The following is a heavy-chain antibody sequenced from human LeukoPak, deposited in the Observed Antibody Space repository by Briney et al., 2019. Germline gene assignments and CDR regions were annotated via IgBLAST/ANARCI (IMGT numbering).Heavy chain of an antibody. V-gene: IGHV1-2*02. Sequence: ASVKVSCKASGYTFTGYYMHWVRQAPGQGLEWMGWINPNSGGTNYAQKFQGRVTMTRDTSISTAYMELSRLRSDDTAVYYCARDQTKKQLVGFNYWGQGTLVTVSS. CDR1: GYTFTGYY. CDR3: ARDQTKKQLVGFNY. J-gene: IGHJ4*02. D-gene: IGHD6-6*01. CDR2: INPNSGGT.